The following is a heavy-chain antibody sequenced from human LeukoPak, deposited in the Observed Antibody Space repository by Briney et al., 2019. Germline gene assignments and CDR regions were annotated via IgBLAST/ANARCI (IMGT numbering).Heavy chain of an antibody. Sequence: QCRRSLRPSSAASGVTFTANAISAVCQAPGKGLEWVSAISGSGGSTYYADSVKGRFTISRDNSKDMLYLQMNSLRGVNTDEYYCAKIGGGGIAELVLGFDYWGQGTLVTVSS. V-gene: IGHV3-23*01. D-gene: IGHD6-13*01. J-gene: IGHJ4*02. CDR2: ISGSGGST. CDR3: AKIGGGGIAELVLGFDY. CDR1: GVTFTANA.